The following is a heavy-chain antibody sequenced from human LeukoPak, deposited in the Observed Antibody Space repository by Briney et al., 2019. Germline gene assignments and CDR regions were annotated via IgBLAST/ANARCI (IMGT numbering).Heavy chain of an antibody. J-gene: IGHJ4*02. CDR3: AKDGLVWSYVDY. CDR2: IGGSGGST. V-gene: IGHV3-23*01. Sequence: GGSLRLSCAASGFTFSSYAMSWVRQAPGKGLEWAPAIGGSGGSTYYADSVKGRFTIPRDNSKNTLYLQMNSLRAEDTAVYYCAKDGLVWSYVDYWGQGTLVTVSS. D-gene: IGHD4/OR15-4a*01. CDR1: GFTFSSYA.